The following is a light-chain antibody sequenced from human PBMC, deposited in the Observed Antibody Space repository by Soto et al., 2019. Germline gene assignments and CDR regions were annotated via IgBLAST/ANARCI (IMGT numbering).Light chain of an antibody. V-gene: IGLV1-44*01. CDR1: SSNIETNT. Sequence: QLVLTQPPSASGTPGQRVTISCSGSSSNIETNTVDWYQHLPGTAPKVLIFNNNQRPSGVPDRFSGSKSGTSASLAISGLQSEDEAHYYCAVWDDNLSGMIFGGGTKLTVL. CDR3: AVWDDNLSGMI. CDR2: NNN. J-gene: IGLJ2*01.